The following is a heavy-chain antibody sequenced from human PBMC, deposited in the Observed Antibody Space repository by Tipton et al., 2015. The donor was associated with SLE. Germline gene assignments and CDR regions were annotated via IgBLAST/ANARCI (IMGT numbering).Heavy chain of an antibody. CDR2: ISYDGSNK. CDR3: AKGSTVIYYGMDV. Sequence: QVQLVQSGGGVVQPGRSLRLSCAASGFIFSTYGMHWVRQAPGKGLEWVAVISYDGSNKYYADSVKGRFTISRDNSKNTLYLQMNSLRAEDTAVYYCAKGSTVIYYGMDVWGQGTTVTVSS. J-gene: IGHJ6*02. D-gene: IGHD4-11*01. CDR1: GFIFSTYG. V-gene: IGHV3-30*18.